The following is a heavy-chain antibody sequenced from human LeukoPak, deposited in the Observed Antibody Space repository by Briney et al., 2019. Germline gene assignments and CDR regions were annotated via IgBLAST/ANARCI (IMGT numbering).Heavy chain of an antibody. Sequence: SGGSLRLSCAASGLSFSTYAWSWVRQAPGKGWECVSTLSDSGGRTYNADSVRGRFTMSRDNLKNTFYLQMNSLRADDTAVYYCVQGVRGVPGFDYWGQGTLVTVSS. J-gene: IGHJ4*02. CDR1: GLSFSTYA. V-gene: IGHV3-23*01. D-gene: IGHD3-10*01. CDR2: LSDSGGRT. CDR3: VQGVRGVPGFDY.